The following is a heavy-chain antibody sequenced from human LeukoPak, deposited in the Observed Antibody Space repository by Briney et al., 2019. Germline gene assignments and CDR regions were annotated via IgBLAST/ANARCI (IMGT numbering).Heavy chain of an antibody. CDR3: AKWGDYDILTGYFDPDY. V-gene: IGHV3-23*01. J-gene: IGHJ4*02. CDR1: GFTVTNYA. Sequence: GGSLRLSCAASGFTVTNYAMYWVRQAPGKGLEWVSAISGRDDSTYYADSVKGRFTISRDTSKNTLFLQMNSLRAEDTAVYYCAKWGDYDILTGYFDPDYWGQGTLVTVSS. CDR2: ISGRDDST. D-gene: IGHD3-9*01.